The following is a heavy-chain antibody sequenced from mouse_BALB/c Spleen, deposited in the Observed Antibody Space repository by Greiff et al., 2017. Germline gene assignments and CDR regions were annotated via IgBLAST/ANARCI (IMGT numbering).Heavy chain of an antibody. J-gene: IGHJ1*01. Sequence: QVQLQQSGPEPVKPGASVKISCKASGYSFSSHYIHRVKQRPGPGLGWIGWIFPGSGNTKYNEKFKGKATLTADTSSSTAYMQLSSLTSEDSAVYFCARLLRWYFDVWGAGTTVTVSS. CDR1: GYSFSSHY. V-gene: IGHV1-66*01. CDR3: ARLLRWYFDV. D-gene: IGHD1-1*01. CDR2: IFPGSGNT.